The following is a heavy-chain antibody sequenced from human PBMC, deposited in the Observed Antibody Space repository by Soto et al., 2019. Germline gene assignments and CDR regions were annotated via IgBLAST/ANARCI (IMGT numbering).Heavy chain of an antibody. J-gene: IGHJ6*02. D-gene: IGHD6-19*01. V-gene: IGHV1-69*13. CDR2: IIPIFGTA. CDR3: ARGWKYSSGWYPSLNFDYYYYGMDV. Sequence: GASVKVSCKASGGTFSSYAISWVRQAPGQGLEWMGGIIPIFGTANYAQKFQGRVTITADESTSTAYMELSSLRSGDTAVYYCARGWKYSSGWYPSLNFDYYYYGMDVWGQGTTVTVSS. CDR1: GGTFSSYA.